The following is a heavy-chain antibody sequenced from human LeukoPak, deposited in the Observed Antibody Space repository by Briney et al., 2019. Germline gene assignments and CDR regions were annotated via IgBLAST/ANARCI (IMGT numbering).Heavy chain of an antibody. J-gene: IGHJ6*02. CDR1: GYTFTGYY. Sequence: ASVKVSCKASGYTFTGYYMHWVRQAPGQGLEWMGWINPNSGGTNYAQKFQGRVTMTRDTSISTAYMELSRLRSDDTAVYYCARDQGSSYYYYYYGMDVWGQGTTVTVSS. V-gene: IGHV1-2*02. D-gene: IGHD6-6*01. CDR2: INPNSGGT. CDR3: ARDQGSSYYYYYYGMDV.